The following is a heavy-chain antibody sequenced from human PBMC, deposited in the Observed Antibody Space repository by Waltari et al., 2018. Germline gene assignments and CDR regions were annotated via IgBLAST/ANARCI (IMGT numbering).Heavy chain of an antibody. Sequence: QVQLQESGPGLVKPSETLSLICSVSGGSISTHFWGWIRQPPGKTLEWSGNIYSSGSTNYNPSLTSRVTISLDMSKNQFSLKLRSVSAADTAVYYCARASYGSGSSWFDPWGQGNLVTVSS. D-gene: IGHD3-10*01. CDR1: GGSISTHF. CDR2: IYSSGST. CDR3: ARASYGSGSSWFDP. V-gene: IGHV4-59*11. J-gene: IGHJ5*02.